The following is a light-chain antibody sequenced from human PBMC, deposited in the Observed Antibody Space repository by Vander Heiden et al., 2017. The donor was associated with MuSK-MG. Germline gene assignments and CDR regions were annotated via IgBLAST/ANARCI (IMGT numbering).Light chain of an antibody. CDR2: GTS. V-gene: IGKV3-20*01. J-gene: IGKJ5*01. Sequence: EIILTQSPGTLSLSPGERATLSCRASQSVSSSYLAWYQQKPGQAPRLLIYGTSNRATGIPDRFSGSGSGTDFTLTISRLDPEDFAVYYCQQDGSSPITFGQGTLLEIK. CDR3: QQDGSSPIT. CDR1: QSVSSSY.